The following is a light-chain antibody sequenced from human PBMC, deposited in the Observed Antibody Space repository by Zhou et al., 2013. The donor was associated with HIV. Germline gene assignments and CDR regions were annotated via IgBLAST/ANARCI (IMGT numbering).Light chain of an antibody. CDR3: TALSVTLKFT. V-gene: IGKV3-20*01. CDR1: QTIPSSH. J-gene: IGKJ3*01. CDR2: CI. Sequence: IVLTQSPGTLSLSPGERATLSCRASQTIPSSHLAWLPAETWPGSQAPHLWCIQQGHWQSQAGFSGYMSAATDFTLTISRLEPEDSAVYFCTALSVTLKFTFGRGTKVEIK.